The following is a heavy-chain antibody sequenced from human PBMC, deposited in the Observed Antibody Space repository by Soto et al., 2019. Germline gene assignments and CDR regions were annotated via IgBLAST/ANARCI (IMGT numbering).Heavy chain of an antibody. CDR1: GFTFSSYA. D-gene: IGHD1-26*01. J-gene: IGHJ4*02. V-gene: IGHV3-23*01. CDR2: ISGSGRNT. Sequence: GSLRLSCAASGFTFSSYAMSWVRQAPGRGLEWVSSISGSGRNTFYADSVRGRFTISSDYSRNTLNLQMNSLRADDTAVYYCARGATVEYSGTRQGHWGQGTLVTVSS. CDR3: ARGATVEYSGTRQGH.